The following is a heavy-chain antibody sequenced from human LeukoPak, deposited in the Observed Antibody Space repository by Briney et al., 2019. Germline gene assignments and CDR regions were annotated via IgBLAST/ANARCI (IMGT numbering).Heavy chain of an antibody. D-gene: IGHD2-2*02. CDR3: AREDYTWDY. CDR2: ISPNNGNT. J-gene: IGHJ4*02. Sequence: EASVKVSCKASGYTFTSYGISWVRQAPGQRPDWMGWISPNNGNTNYAQKFQGRVTMTTDTSTSTAYMELRSLRSDDTAVYYCAREDYTWDYWGQGTQVTVSS. V-gene: IGHV1-18*01. CDR1: GYTFTSYG.